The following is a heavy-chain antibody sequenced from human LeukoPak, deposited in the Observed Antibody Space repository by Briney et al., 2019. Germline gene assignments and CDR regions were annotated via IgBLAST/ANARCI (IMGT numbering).Heavy chain of an antibody. CDR1: GFTFSSYW. CDR3: ARDRYGPAAAIEEGY. D-gene: IGHD2-2*01. Sequence: PGGSLRLSCAASGFTFSSYWMSWVRQAPGKGLEWVANIKQDGSEKYYVDSVKGRFTISRDNAKNSLYLQMNSLRAEDTAVYYCARDRYGPAAAIEEGYWGQGTLVTVSS. J-gene: IGHJ4*02. CDR2: IKQDGSEK. V-gene: IGHV3-7*03.